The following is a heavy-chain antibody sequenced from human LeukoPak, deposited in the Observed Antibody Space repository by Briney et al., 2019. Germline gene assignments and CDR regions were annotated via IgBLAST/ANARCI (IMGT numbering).Heavy chain of an antibody. CDR3: ARDLQGEGAFDI. J-gene: IGHJ3*02. CDR2: IKQDGSEK. V-gene: IGHV3-7*01. Sequence: GGSLRLSCAASGFTFSNYWMSWVRQAPGKGLEWVANIKQDGSEKRYVDSVKGRFTISRDNAKHSLYLQMNSLRAEDTAVYYCARDLQGEGAFDIWGQGTMVTVSS. D-gene: IGHD3-16*01. CDR1: GFTFSNYW.